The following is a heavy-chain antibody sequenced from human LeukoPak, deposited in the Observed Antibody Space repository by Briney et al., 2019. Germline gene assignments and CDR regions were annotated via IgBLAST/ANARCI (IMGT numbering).Heavy chain of an antibody. CDR2: IYYSGST. CDR1: GGSISSGGYY. D-gene: IGHD3-10*01. J-gene: IGHJ4*02. Sequence: SETLSLTCTVSGGSISSGGYYWSWIRQHPGKGLEWIGYIYYSGSTYYNPSLKSRVTISVDTARNQFSLKLTSVTAADTAVYYCARDRQLYYGTVRYFDYWGQGTLVTVFS. CDR3: ARDRQLYYGTVRYFDY. V-gene: IGHV4-31*03.